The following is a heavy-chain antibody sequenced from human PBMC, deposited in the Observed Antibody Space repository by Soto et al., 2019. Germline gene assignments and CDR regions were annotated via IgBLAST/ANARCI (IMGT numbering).Heavy chain of an antibody. V-gene: IGHV4-39*01. CDR3: ARHPGYYDILTGYTTYYFDS. Sequence: SETLSLNCNVSGGSISSSRCQWGWIRQPPGKGLEWNASIKYSGTTFYNPSLKSRVTLSVDTSKYQFALKLSSVTAAETAVYYCARHPGYYDILTGYTTYYFDSWGQGILVT. CDR1: GGSISSSRCQ. J-gene: IGHJ4*02. CDR2: IKYSGTT. D-gene: IGHD3-9*01.